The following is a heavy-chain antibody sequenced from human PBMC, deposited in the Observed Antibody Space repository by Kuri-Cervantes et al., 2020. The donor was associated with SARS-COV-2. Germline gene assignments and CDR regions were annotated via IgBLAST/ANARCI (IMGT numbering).Heavy chain of an antibody. Sequence: SETLSLTCAVSGGSISSVGYSWSWIRQPPGKGLEWIGYIYYSGRTNYNPSLKSRVTISVDTTKNQFSLKLSSVTAADTAVYYCASGSQFFRVWVYWGQGTLVTVSS. J-gene: IGHJ4*02. CDR1: GGSISSVGYS. V-gene: IGHV4-61*08. CDR2: IYYSGRT. CDR3: ASGSQFFRVWVY. D-gene: IGHD3-16*01.